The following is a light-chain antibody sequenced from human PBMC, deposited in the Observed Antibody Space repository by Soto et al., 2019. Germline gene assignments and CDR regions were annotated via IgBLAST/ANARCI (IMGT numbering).Light chain of an antibody. Sequence: QSALTQPPSVSGAPGQRVTISCTGSSSNIGAVYDVHWYQQFPGTAPKLLIYANSNRPSGVPDRFSGSKSGTSASLAITGLQAEDEAYYYCQSYDSSLSGSVFGGGTKLTVL. V-gene: IGLV1-40*01. CDR1: SSNIGAVYD. CDR2: ANS. J-gene: IGLJ2*01. CDR3: QSYDSSLSGSV.